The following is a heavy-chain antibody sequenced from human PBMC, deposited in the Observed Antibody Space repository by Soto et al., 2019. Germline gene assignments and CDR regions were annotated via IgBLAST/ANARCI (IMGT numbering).Heavy chain of an antibody. CDR1: GDSISSYY. J-gene: IGHJ4*02. V-gene: IGHV4-4*07. D-gene: IGHD6-19*01. Sequence: SETLSLTCRVSGDSISSYYWSWIRQSAGKGLEWVGRTYVTGDTNYNPSLKSRVTMSLDTSKNQLSLQLSSVTAADTAMYYCAREYTETVDGPTPFYFDYWGQGTTVTVSS. CDR2: TYVTGDT. CDR3: AREYTETVDGPTPFYFDY.